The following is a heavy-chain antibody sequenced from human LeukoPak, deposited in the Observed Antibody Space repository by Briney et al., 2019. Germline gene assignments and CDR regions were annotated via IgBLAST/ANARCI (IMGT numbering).Heavy chain of an antibody. D-gene: IGHD3-22*01. J-gene: IGHJ4*02. V-gene: IGHV4-4*07. CDR1: GGSISSYY. Sequence: PSETLSLTCTVSGGSISSYYWSWIRQPAGKGLEWIGRIYTSGSTNYNPSLKSRVTMSVDTSKNQFSLKLSSVTAAGTAVYYCARSRTLEPDSSGYYYDMYYFDYWGQGTLVTVSS. CDR3: ARSRTLEPDSSGYYYDMYYFDY. CDR2: IYTSGST.